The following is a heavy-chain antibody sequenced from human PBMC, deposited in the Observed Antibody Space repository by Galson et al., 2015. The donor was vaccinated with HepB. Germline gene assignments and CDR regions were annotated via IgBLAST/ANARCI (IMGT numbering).Heavy chain of an antibody. D-gene: IGHD1-26*01. CDR3: ARTAPSYSGSYRGAYFDY. V-gene: IGHV2-5*02. CDR2: IYWDDDK. Sequence: PSLVKPTQTLTLTCTFSGFSLSTSGVGVGWIRQPPGKALEWLALIYWDDDKRYSTSLKTRLTISKDTSKNQVVLTMTNMDPVDTATYYCARTAPSYSGSYRGAYFDYWGQGTPVTVSS. CDR1: GFSLSTSGVG. J-gene: IGHJ4*02.